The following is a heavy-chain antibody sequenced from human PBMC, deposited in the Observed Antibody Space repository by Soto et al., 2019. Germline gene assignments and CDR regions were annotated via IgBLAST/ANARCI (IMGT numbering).Heavy chain of an antibody. CDR2: IYHSGST. CDR3: ARGENYYDSSGYYDAFDI. CDR1: GGSISSSNW. V-gene: IGHV4-4*02. Sequence: NPSETLSLTFAVSGGSISSSNWWSWVRQPPGKGLEWIGEIYHSGSTNYNPSLKSRVTISVDKSKNQFSLKLSSVTAADTAVYYCARGENYYDSSGYYDAFDIWGQGTMVTVSS. J-gene: IGHJ3*02. D-gene: IGHD3-22*01.